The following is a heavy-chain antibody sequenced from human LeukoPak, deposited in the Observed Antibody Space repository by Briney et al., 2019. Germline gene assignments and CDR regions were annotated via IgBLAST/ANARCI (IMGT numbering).Heavy chain of an antibody. Sequence: GGSLRLSCVASGFTFSTYRMHWVRQAPGTGLEYVSGINANGDSTYYAESVKGTFTVSRDNSKNTLYLQMGSLRADDMAIYYCARELRYSSNTFDIWGQGTMVTVSS. J-gene: IGHJ3*02. CDR2: INANGDST. CDR1: GFTFSTYR. CDR3: ARELRYSSNTFDI. D-gene: IGHD5-18*01. V-gene: IGHV3-64*02.